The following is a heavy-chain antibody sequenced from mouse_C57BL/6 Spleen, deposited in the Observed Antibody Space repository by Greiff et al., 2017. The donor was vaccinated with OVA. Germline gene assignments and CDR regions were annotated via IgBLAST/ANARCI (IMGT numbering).Heavy chain of an antibody. Sequence: QVQLKQSGPELVKPGASVKISCKASGYAFSSSWMNWVKQRPGKGLEWIGRIYPGDGDTNYNGKFKGKATLTADKSSSTAYMQLSSLTSEDSAVYFCAREGAYYYGSYAMDDWGQGTSVTVSS. J-gene: IGHJ4*01. CDR1: GYAFSSSW. CDR2: IYPGDGDT. D-gene: IGHD1-1*01. V-gene: IGHV1-82*01. CDR3: AREGAYYYGSYAMDD.